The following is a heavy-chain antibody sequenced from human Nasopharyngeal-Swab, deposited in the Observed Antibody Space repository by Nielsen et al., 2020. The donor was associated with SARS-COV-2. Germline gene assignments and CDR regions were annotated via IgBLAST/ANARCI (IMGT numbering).Heavy chain of an antibody. J-gene: IGHJ4*02. D-gene: IGHD6-19*01. Sequence: GGSLRLSCAASGFTFSSYAMSWVRQAPGKGLEWVSAISGSGGSTYYADSVKGRFTISRDNSKNTLYLQMSSLRAEDTAVYYCAKDLPFERIAVAGTAFDYWGQGTLVTVSS. CDR3: AKDLPFERIAVAGTAFDY. CDR2: ISGSGGST. CDR1: GFTFSSYA. V-gene: IGHV3-23*01.